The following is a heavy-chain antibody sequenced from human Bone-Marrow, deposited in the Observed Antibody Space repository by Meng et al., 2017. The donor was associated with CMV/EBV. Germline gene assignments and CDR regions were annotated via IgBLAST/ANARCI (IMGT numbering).Heavy chain of an antibody. CDR3: ARDASWERDFQNWFDP. Sequence: SVKVSCKASGGIFSNYAINWVRQAPGQGLEWMGGVIPIFGPSNYAQNFQGRVTITTDESTSTAYMELSSLRSEDTAVYYCARDASWERDFQNWFDPWGQGTLVTVYS. CDR2: VIPIFGPS. V-gene: IGHV1-69*05. CDR1: GGIFSNYA. D-gene: IGHD1-26*01. J-gene: IGHJ5*02.